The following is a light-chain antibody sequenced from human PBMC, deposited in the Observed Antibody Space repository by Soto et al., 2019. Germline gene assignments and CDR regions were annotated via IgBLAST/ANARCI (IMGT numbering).Light chain of an antibody. V-gene: IGLV3-1*01. CDR2: QDN. CDR1: KLGDKY. J-gene: IGLJ2*01. CDR3: QAWDNTIVV. Sequence: SYELTQPPSVSVSPGQTATITCSGDKLGDKYVYWYQQKPGQSPVLVIHQDNKRPSGIPERFSGSNSGNTATLTISGTQAMAEADYYCQAWDNTIVVFGGGTTLTVL.